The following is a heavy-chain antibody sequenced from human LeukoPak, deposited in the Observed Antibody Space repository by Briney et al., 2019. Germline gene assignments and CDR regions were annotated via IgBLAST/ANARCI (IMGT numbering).Heavy chain of an antibody. CDR3: AGDTPPGGDYYFDY. CDR1: GFTFSTYN. D-gene: IGHD3-16*01. V-gene: IGHV3-21*06. Sequence: GGSLRLSCAASGFTFSTYNMNWVRQAPGKGLEWVSSITSGGTYTYYADSVKGRFTTSRDNAKNSLSLQLSSLRAEDTAVYYCAGDTPPGGDYYFDYWGQGTLVIVSS. J-gene: IGHJ4*02. CDR2: ITSGGTYT.